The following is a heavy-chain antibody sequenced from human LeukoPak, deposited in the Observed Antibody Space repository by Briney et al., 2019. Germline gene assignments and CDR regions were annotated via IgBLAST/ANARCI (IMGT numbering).Heavy chain of an antibody. J-gene: IGHJ3*02. V-gene: IGHV3-21*01. Sequence: PGGSLRLSCAASGFSFRRFSMDWVREAPGKGLEWVSSISNSGSDIYYAESVKGRFTISRDNAKLSLYLQMNSLRADDTAVYYCATSAPFDIWGRGTMVTVSS. CDR1: GFSFRRFS. CDR2: ISNSGSDI. CDR3: ATSAPFDI.